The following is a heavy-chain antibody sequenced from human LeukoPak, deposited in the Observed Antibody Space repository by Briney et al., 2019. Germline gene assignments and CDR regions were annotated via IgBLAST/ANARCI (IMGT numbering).Heavy chain of an antibody. CDR1: GGSISSSSYY. Sequence: PSETLSVTCTVSGGSISSSSYYWGWIRQPPGKGLEWIGSIYYSGSTYYNPSLKSRVTISVDTSKNQFSLKLSSVTAADTAVYYCARLGGAIVVVPAASWSDPWGQGTLVTVSS. V-gene: IGHV4-39*01. J-gene: IGHJ5*02. CDR3: ARLGGAIVVVPAASWSDP. CDR2: IYYSGST. D-gene: IGHD2-2*01.